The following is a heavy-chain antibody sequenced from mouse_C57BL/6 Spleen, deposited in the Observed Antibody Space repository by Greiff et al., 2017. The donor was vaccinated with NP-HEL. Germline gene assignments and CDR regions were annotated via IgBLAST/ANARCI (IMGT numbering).Heavy chain of an antibody. Sequence: QVQLKESGAELVKPGASVKMSCKASGYTFTTYPIEWMKQNHGKSLEWIGNFHPYNDDTKYNEKFKGKATLTVEKSSSTVYLELSRLTSDDSAVYYCARRGELGLPWFAYWGQGTLVTVSA. CDR2: FHPYNDDT. J-gene: IGHJ3*01. CDR3: ARRGELGLPWFAY. V-gene: IGHV1-47*01. D-gene: IGHD4-1*01. CDR1: GYTFTTYP.